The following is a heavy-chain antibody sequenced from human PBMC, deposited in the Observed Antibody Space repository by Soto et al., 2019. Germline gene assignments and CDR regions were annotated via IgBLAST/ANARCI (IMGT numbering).Heavy chain of an antibody. J-gene: IGHJ4*02. V-gene: IGHV3-53*01. D-gene: IGHD2-21*01. CDR3: ARGFQSSFGY. Sequence: GGSLRLSCAASGFTVSNSYMSWVRQAPGKGLEWVSVIYSGGSTYYADSVKGRFTISRDSSKNTLYLQMNSLRAEDTAVYYCARGFQSSFGYWGQGTLVTVSS. CDR2: IYSGGST. CDR1: GFTVSNSY.